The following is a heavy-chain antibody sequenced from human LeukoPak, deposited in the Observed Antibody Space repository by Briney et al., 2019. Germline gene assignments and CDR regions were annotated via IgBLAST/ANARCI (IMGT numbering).Heavy chain of an antibody. V-gene: IGHV3-74*01. Sequence: PGGSLRLSCAASGFTFSSYWMHWVRQAPGKGLVWVSRINSDGSSTSYADSVKGRFTISRDNAKNTLYLQMNSLRAEDTAVYYCASDFKYCSNGVCYFFDYWGQGTLVTVSS. J-gene: IGHJ4*02. D-gene: IGHD2-8*01. CDR2: INSDGSST. CDR1: GFTFSSYW. CDR3: ASDFKYCSNGVCYFFDY.